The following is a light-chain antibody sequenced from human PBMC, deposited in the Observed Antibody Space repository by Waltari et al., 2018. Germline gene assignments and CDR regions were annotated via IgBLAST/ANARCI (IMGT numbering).Light chain of an antibody. V-gene: IGKV4-1*01. Sequence: DIVMTQSPDSLAVSLGERATINCKSSQSVLHRSNMRNHLAWYQHKRGQPPTLIIYWASNREAGVPCRFSGSGSGTDFTLTINSLQPEDAAVYYCQQYYTSPALTFGGGTTVEIK. CDR3: QQYYTSPALT. CDR1: QSVLHRSNMRNH. J-gene: IGKJ4*01. CDR2: WAS.